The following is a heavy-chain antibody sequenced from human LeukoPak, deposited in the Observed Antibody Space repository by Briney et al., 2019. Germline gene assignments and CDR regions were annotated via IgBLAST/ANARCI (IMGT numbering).Heavy chain of an antibody. J-gene: IGHJ5*02. CDR3: ARLTNNCFDP. CDR1: GYSFTSYW. CDR2: INPYDSYT. Sequence: GESLKISCKGSGYSFTSYWIIWVRQMPGKGLEWMGKINPYDSYTKYSPSFQGHVTISADKSVSIAYLQWSNLEASDTAMYYCARLTNNCFDPWGQGTLVTVSS. D-gene: IGHD3-9*01. V-gene: IGHV5-10-1*01.